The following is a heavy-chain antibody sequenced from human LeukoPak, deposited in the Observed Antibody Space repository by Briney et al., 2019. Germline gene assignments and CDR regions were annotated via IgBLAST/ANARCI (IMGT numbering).Heavy chain of an antibody. V-gene: IGHV1-69*13. D-gene: IGHD3-22*01. J-gene: IGHJ3*02. CDR1: GYTFTSYG. CDR3: ARSRYYYDSSGYYYGNAFDI. Sequence: ASVKVSCKASGYTFTSYGISWVRQAPGQGLEWMGGIIPIFGTANYAQKFQGRVTITADESTSTAYMELSSLRSEDTAVYYCARSRYYYDSSGYYYGNAFDIWGQGTMVTVSS. CDR2: IIPIFGTA.